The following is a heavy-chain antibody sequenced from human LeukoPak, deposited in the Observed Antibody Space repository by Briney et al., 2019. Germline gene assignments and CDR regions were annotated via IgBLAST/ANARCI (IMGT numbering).Heavy chain of an antibody. CDR1: RFTFSTYS. V-gene: IGHV4-34*01. J-gene: IGHJ5*02. CDR2: INHSGST. Sequence: GSLRLSCAASRFTFSTYSMNWVRQAPGKGLEWIGEINHSGSTNYNPSLKSRVTISVDTSKNQFSLKLSSVTAADTAVYYCARKRTRHHYSSSWLNWFDPWGQGTLVTVSS. D-gene: IGHD6-13*01. CDR3: ARKRTRHHYSSSWLNWFDP.